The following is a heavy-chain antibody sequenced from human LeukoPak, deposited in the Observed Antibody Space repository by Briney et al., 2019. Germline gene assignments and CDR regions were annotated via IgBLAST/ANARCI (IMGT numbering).Heavy chain of an antibody. CDR3: ARDYPVMITFGGDNALSTDAFDI. V-gene: IGHV1-18*01. CDR2: ISAYNGNT. J-gene: IGHJ3*02. D-gene: IGHD3-16*01. CDR1: GYTFTSYG. Sequence: GASVKVSCKASGYTFTSYGISWVRQAPGQGLEWMGWISAYNGNTNYAQKLQGRVTTTIDTSTSTAYMELRSLRSDDTAVYYCARDYPVMITFGGDNALSTDAFDIWGQGTMVTVSS.